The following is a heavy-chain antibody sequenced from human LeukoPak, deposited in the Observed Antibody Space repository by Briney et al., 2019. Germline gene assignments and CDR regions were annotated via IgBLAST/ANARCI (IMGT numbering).Heavy chain of an antibody. CDR2: INTDGSST. Sequence: GGSLRLSCAASGFTFSSFWMSWVRQTPGKGLVWVSRINTDGSSTSYADSVKGRFTISRDDAKNTLFLQMNNLRAEDTAVYFCTRMSGTASPFDYWGQGSLVTVSS. V-gene: IGHV3-74*01. D-gene: IGHD3-3*01. J-gene: IGHJ4*02. CDR1: GFTFSSFW. CDR3: TRMSGTASPFDY.